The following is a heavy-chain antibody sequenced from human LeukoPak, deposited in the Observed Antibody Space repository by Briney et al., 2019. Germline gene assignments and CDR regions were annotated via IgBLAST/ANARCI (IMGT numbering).Heavy chain of an antibody. CDR3: ARDTRGVWYFDL. CDR2: IIPIFGTA. CDR1: GGTFSSYA. Sequence: GSSVKVSCKASGGTFSSYAISWVRQTPGQGLEWMGGIIPIFGTADYAQKFQGRVTITADESTGTAYMELSSLRSEDTAVYYCARDTRGVWYFDLWGRGTLVTVSS. V-gene: IGHV1-69*01. J-gene: IGHJ2*01. D-gene: IGHD1-26*01.